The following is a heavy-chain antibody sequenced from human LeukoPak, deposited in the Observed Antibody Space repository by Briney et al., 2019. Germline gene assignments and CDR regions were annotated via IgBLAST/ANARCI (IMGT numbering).Heavy chain of an antibody. V-gene: IGHV1-2*02. CDR1: GYTFTGYY. CDR3: ARDGVAAAGTNPLHNWFDP. J-gene: IGHJ5*02. Sequence: GASVKVSCKASGYTFTGYYMHWVRQAPGQGLEWMGWINPNSGGAHYAQKFQGRVTMTRDTSISTAYMELSRLRSDDTAVYYCARDGVAAAGTNPLHNWFDPWGQGTLVTVSS. CDR2: INPNSGGA. D-gene: IGHD6-13*01.